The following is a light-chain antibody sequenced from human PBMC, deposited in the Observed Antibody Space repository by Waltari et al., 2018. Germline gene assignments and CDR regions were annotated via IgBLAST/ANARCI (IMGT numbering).Light chain of an antibody. J-gene: IGLJ3*02. CDR3: LLYYGGPWV. Sequence: QTVVTQEPSLTVSPGGTVTLTCASSTGAVTSDYYPNWFQQKPGQAPRQLIHSTSVRYSWTPTRFSGSLLGDKAALTLAVVQPEDEADYYCLLYYGGPWVFGGGTKVTVL. CDR1: TGAVTSDYY. V-gene: IGLV7-43*01. CDR2: STS.